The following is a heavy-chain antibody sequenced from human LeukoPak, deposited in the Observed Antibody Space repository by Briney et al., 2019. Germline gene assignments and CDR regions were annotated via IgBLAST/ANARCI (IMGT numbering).Heavy chain of an antibody. D-gene: IGHD3-16*01. CDR2: IIPIFGTA. CDR1: GGTFSSYA. V-gene: IGHV1-69*05. CDR3: ARSLSWGYDYTLYYFDY. Sequence: ASVKVSCKASGGTFSSYAISWVRQAPGQGLEWMGGIIPIFGTANHAQKFQGRVTITTDESTSTAYMELSSLRSEDTAVYYCARSLSWGYDYTLYYFDYWGQGTLVTVSS. J-gene: IGHJ4*02.